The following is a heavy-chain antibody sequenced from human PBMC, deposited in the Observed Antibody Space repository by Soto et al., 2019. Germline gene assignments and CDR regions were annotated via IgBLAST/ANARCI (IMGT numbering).Heavy chain of an antibody. V-gene: IGHV1-69*13. D-gene: IGHD2-21*02. Sequence: SVKVSCKASGGTFSSYAISWVRQAPGQGLEWMGGIIPIFGTANNAQKFQGRVTIPADECTGTAYMELSSLRFEDTAVYYGARAYCGGDCYSVYYSYGIDVWGQGTTVTVSS. J-gene: IGHJ6*02. CDR3: ARAYCGGDCYSVYYSYGIDV. CDR2: IIPIFGTA. CDR1: GGTFSSYA.